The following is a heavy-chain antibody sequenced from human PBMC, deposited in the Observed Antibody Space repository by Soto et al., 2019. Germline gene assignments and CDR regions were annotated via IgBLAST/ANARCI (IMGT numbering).Heavy chain of an antibody. CDR1: GFTFSSYA. Sequence: QVQLVESGGGVVQPGRSLRLSCAASGFTFSSYAMHWVRQAPGKGLEWVAVISYDGSNKYYADSVKGRFTISRDNSKNTLYLQMNSLRAEDTAVYYCANWGPRHIVPNPGLFDYWGQGTLVTVSS. CDR3: ANWGPRHIVPNPGLFDY. D-gene: IGHD2-8*01. CDR2: ISYDGSNK. V-gene: IGHV3-30-3*01. J-gene: IGHJ4*02.